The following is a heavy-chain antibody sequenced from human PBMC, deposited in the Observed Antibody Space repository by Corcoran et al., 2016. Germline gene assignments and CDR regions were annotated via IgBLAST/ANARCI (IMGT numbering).Heavy chain of an antibody. CDR1: GYTFTSYY. V-gene: IGHV1-46*01. Sequence: QVQLVQSGAEVKKPGASVKVSCKASGYTFTSYYMHWVRQAPGQGLERMGIINPSGGSTSYAQKFQGRVTMTRDTSTSTVYMELSSLRSEDTAVYYCARDRGVYSSSWARGQNWFDPWGQGTLVTVSS. CDR2: INPSGGST. J-gene: IGHJ5*02. CDR3: ARDRGVYSSSWARGQNWFDP. D-gene: IGHD6-13*01.